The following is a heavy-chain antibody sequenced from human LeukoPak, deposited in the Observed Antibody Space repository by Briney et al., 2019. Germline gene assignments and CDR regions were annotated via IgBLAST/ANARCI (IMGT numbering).Heavy chain of an antibody. J-gene: IGHJ5*02. CDR3: ARGNYYDSSGPTHLVRFDP. V-gene: IGHV1-69*04. D-gene: IGHD3-22*01. CDR1: GGTFSSYA. CDR2: IIPILGIA. Sequence: EASVKVSCKASGGTFSSYAISWVRQAPGQGLEWMGRIIPILGIANYAQKFQGRFTITADKSTSTAYMELSSLRSEDTAVYYCARGNYYDSSGPTHLVRFDPWGQGTLVTVSS.